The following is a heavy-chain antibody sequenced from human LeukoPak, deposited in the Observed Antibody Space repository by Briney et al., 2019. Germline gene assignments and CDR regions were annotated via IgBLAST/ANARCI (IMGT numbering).Heavy chain of an antibody. J-gene: IGHJ4*02. CDR2: IYHSGVT. CDR1: GGSISSNNW. D-gene: IGHD1-26*01. CDR3: ARIEYSGPLDY. Sequence: SETLSLTCAVSGGSISSNNWWSWVRQPPGKGLEWIGEIYHSGVTNYNPSLKSRVSISVDTSKNQFSLKLSSVTAADTAVYYCARIEYSGPLDYWGQGTLVTVSS. V-gene: IGHV4-4*02.